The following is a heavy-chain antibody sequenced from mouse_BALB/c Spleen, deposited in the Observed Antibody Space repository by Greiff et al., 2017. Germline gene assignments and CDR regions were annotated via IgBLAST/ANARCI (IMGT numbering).Heavy chain of an antibody. V-gene: IGHV5-15*02. Sequence: EVKLVESGGGLVQPGGSRKLSCAASGFTFSDYGMAWVRQAPGKGPEWVAFISNLAYSIYYADTVTGRFTISRENAKNTLYLEMSSLRSEDTAMYYCARGRGDYWGQGTTLTVSS. CDR1: GFTFSDYG. J-gene: IGHJ2*01. CDR2: ISNLAYSI. CDR3: ARGRGDY.